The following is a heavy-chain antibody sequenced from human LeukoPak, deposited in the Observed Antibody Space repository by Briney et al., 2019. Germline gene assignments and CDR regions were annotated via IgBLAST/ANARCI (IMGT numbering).Heavy chain of an antibody. CDR2: IYPGDSDT. D-gene: IGHD3-22*01. Sequence: GESLKISCKTSGYSFTSYWIGWVRQMPGKGLEWMGIIYPGDSDTRYSPSFQGQVTISADKSISTAYLQWSSLKASDTAMYYCARHSHYDSSGYQAPELDYWGQGTLVTVSS. J-gene: IGHJ4*02. V-gene: IGHV5-51*01. CDR1: GYSFTSYW. CDR3: ARHSHYDSSGYQAPELDY.